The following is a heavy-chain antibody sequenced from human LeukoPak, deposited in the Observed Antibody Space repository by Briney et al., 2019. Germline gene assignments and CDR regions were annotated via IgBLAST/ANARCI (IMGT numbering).Heavy chain of an antibody. J-gene: IGHJ5*02. D-gene: IGHD3-10*01. Sequence: GASVKVSCKASGYTFTDYYIHWVRQAPGQGPEWMGWINPSSGGTNYAQKFQTRVTMTRDTSISTAYMELSSLRYDDTAVYYCATNILVRDIINWFDPWGQGTLVTVSS. CDR3: ATNILVRDIINWFDP. V-gene: IGHV1-2*02. CDR1: GYTFTDYY. CDR2: INPSSGGT.